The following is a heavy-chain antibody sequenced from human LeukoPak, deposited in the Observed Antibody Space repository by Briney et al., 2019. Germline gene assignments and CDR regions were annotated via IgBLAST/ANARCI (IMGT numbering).Heavy chain of an antibody. J-gene: IGHJ6*02. Sequence: ASVKVSCKASGYTFTSYDINWVRQATGQGLEWMGWMNPNSGSTGYAQKFQGRVTMTRNTSISTAYMELSSLRSEDTAVYYCARSPKRGYDIVLIRDGMDVWGQGTTVTVSS. D-gene: IGHD2-8*02. CDR3: ARSPKRGYDIVLIRDGMDV. V-gene: IGHV1-8*01. CDR1: GYTFTSYD. CDR2: MNPNSGST.